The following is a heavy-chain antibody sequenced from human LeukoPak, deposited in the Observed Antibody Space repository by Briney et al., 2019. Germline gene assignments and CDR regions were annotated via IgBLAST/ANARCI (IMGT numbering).Heavy chain of an antibody. CDR1: GGTFSSYA. D-gene: IGHD3-22*01. Sequence: ASVKVSCKASGGTFSSYAISWVRQAPGQGLEWMGWINPNSGGTNYAQKFQGRVTMTRDTSISTAYMELSRLRSDDTAVYYCARAADSSGYYYNYLYFDYWGQGTLVTVSS. CDR3: ARAADSSGYYYNYLYFDY. J-gene: IGHJ4*02. CDR2: INPNSGGT. V-gene: IGHV1-2*02.